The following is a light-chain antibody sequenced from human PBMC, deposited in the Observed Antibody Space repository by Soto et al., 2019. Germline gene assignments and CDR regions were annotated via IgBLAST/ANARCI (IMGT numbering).Light chain of an antibody. CDR2: GAS. J-gene: IGKJ1*01. V-gene: IGKV3-20*01. Sequence: EVVMTQSPATLSVSPGERATLSCRASQSVRSSLAWYQQKRGQAPRLLIYGASSRATGIPDRFSGSESGTDFTLTISRLEPEDFAVYYCQQYVSSPRTFGQGTKVDIK. CDR3: QQYVSSPRT. CDR1: QSVRSS.